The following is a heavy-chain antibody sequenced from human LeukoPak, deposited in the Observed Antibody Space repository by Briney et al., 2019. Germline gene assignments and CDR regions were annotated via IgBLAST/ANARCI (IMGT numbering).Heavy chain of an antibody. D-gene: IGHD6-19*01. V-gene: IGHV1-18*01. CDR2: ISAYNGNT. CDR3: ARDPWAYSSGARWFDP. CDR1: GYTFTSYG. J-gene: IGHJ5*02. Sequence: ASVKVSCKASGYTFTSYGISWVRQAPGQGLEWMGWISAYNGNTNYAQKLQGRVTMTTDTSTSTAYMELRSLGSDDTAVYYCARDPWAYSSGARWFDPWGQGTLVTVSS.